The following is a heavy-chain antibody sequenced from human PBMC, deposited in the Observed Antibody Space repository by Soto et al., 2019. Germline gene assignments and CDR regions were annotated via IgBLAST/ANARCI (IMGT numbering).Heavy chain of an antibody. CDR3: ASSDYYDILTGYPIDY. CDR1: GGSISRYD. CDR2: IYYSGST. Sequence: SETLSLTCPVSGGSISRYDWSWIRQPPGKGLEWIGYIYYSGSTNYNPSLKSRVTISVDTSKNQFSLKLSSVTAADTAVYYCASSDYYDILTGYPIDYWGQGTLFTFSS. V-gene: IGHV4-59*01. D-gene: IGHD3-9*01. J-gene: IGHJ4*02.